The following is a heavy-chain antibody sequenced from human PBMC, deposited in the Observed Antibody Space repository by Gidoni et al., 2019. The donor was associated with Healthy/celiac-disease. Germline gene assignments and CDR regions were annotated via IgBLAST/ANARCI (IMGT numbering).Heavy chain of an antibody. D-gene: IGHD2-15*01. J-gene: IGHJ5*02. V-gene: IGHV3-11*05. CDR3: ARVNHCSGGSCYLGTGGWFDP. CDR2: ISSSSSYT. Sequence: ASGFTFSDYYVSWIRQAPGKGLEWVSYISSSSSYTNYADSVKGRFTISRDNAKNSLYLQMNSLRAEDTAVYYCARVNHCSGGSCYLGTGGWFDPWGQGTLVTVSS. CDR1: GFTFSDYY.